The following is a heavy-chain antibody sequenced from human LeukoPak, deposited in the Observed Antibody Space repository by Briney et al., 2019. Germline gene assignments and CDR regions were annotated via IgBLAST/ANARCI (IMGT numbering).Heavy chain of an antibody. D-gene: IGHD2-2*01. Sequence: ASVKVSCQASGYTFTHYYMHWVRQAPGQGFEWMGWINPNDGDTNYAQKFQGRVTMTRDTSISTAHMEGSRLRSDDTAVYYCARANFLYCSSTTCHFDYWGQGTLVTVS. CDR1: GYTFTHYY. V-gene: IGHV1-2*02. CDR2: INPNDGDT. CDR3: ARANFLYCSSTTCHFDY. J-gene: IGHJ4*02.